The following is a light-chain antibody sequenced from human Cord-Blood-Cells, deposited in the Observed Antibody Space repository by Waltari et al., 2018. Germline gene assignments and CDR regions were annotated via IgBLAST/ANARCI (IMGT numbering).Light chain of an antibody. J-gene: IGLJ2*01. CDR3: GTWDSSLSAYVV. CDR1: SSNIGNNY. Sequence: QSVLTQPPSVSAAPGQKVTISCSGSSSNIGNNYVSWYQQLPGTAPKLLIYENNKRPSGIPDRFYGSKSGTSATLGITGLQTGDEADYYCGTWDSSLSAYVVFGGGTKLTVL. V-gene: IGLV1-51*02. CDR2: ENN.